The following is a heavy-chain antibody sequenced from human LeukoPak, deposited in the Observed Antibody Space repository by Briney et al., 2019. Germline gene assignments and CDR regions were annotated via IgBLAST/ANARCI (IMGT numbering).Heavy chain of an antibody. Sequence: ASVKVSCKASGYTFTSYGISWVRQAPGQGLEWMGWISAYNGNTNYAQKLQGRVTMTTDRSTSTAYMELRSLRSDDTAVYYCARDPDCSSTSCLYYYYYGMDVWGQGTTVTVSS. D-gene: IGHD2-2*01. V-gene: IGHV1-18*01. CDR1: GYTFTSYG. CDR2: ISAYNGNT. CDR3: ARDPDCSSTSCLYYYYYGMDV. J-gene: IGHJ6*02.